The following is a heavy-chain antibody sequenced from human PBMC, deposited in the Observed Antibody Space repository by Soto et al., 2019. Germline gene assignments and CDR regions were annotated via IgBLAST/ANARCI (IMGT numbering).Heavy chain of an antibody. CDR1: GGTFSSYT. CDR3: ARPRSSSRLDKNFDY. CDR2: IIPILGIA. D-gene: IGHD6-13*01. J-gene: IGHJ4*02. V-gene: IGHV1-69*02. Sequence: ASVKVSCKASGGTFSSYTISWVRQAPGQGLEWMGRIIPILGIANYAQKFQGRVTITADKSTSTAYMELSSLRSEDTAVYYCARPRSSSRLDKNFDYWGQGTLVTVS.